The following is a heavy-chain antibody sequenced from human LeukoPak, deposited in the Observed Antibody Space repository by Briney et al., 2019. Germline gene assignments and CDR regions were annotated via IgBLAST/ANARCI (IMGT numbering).Heavy chain of an antibody. Sequence: GGPLRLCCAASGFTFSSYAMRGLRHAPGKRVEWFSAISCSGCSTYYADSVKGRFTISRHNSKSTLYLQMNSPRAEYTGVYHCAKYVRITIIGVVIRYFDYWGQGTLVTVSS. CDR2: ISCSGCST. J-gene: IGHJ4*02. CDR3: AKYVRITIIGVVIRYFDY. D-gene: IGHD3-3*01. V-gene: IGHV3-23*01. CDR1: GFTFSSYA.